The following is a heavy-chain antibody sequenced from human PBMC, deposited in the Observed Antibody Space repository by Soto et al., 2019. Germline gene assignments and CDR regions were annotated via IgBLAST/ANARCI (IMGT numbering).Heavy chain of an antibody. D-gene: IGHD3-10*01. J-gene: IGHJ6*02. V-gene: IGHV3-21*01. CDR2: ICSSSSYI. Sequence: EVQLVESGGGLVKPGGSLRLSCAASGFTFSSYSMNWVRQAPGKGLEWVSSICSSSSYIYYADSVKGRFTISRDNAKNSLYLQTNRLRADETAVYYCARDGDLLYFCGMDVWGLGTTVTVSS. CDR3: ARDGDLLYFCGMDV. CDR1: GFTFSSYS.